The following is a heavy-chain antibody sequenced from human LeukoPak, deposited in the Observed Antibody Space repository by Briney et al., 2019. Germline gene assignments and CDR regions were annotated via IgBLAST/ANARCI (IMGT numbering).Heavy chain of an antibody. CDR1: GYTFTSYD. D-gene: IGHD3-22*01. V-gene: IGHV1-8*01. J-gene: IGHJ6*02. CDR2: MNPNSGNT. Sequence: GASEKVSCKASGYTFTSYDINWVRQATGQGLEWMGWMNPNSGNTGYAQKFQGRVTMTRNTSKNTAYMELSSLKSEDTAVYYCARAGYYYDSSGYPNGMDVWGQGTTVTVSS. CDR3: ARAGYYYDSSGYPNGMDV.